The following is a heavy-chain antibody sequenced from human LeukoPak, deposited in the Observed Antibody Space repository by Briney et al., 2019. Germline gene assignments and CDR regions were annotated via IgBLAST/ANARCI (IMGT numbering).Heavy chain of an antibody. Sequence: PGGSLRLSCAASGFNFRSYGMHWVRQAPGKGLDWVALISSDVSKKYHADSVQGRFTISRDNSKNTLYLQMDSLRAEDTAVYYCAKDRSSSWAIDHWGQGTLVTVSS. CDR1: GFNFRSYG. V-gene: IGHV3-30*18. D-gene: IGHD6-13*01. CDR2: ISSDVSKK. CDR3: AKDRSSSWAIDH. J-gene: IGHJ4*02.